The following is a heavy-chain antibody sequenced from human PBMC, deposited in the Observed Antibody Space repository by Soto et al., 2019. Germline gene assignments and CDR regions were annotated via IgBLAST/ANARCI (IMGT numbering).Heavy chain of an antibody. Sequence: SETLSLTCAVYGGSFSGYSWTWIRQPPGTGLECIGEINHSGSTNYNPSLKSRVTISVDTSKNQFSLKLTSVTAADTAVYYCARDKITGLFDYWGQGTLVTVSS. V-gene: IGHV4-34*01. CDR1: GGSFSGYS. J-gene: IGHJ4*02. CDR2: INHSGST. CDR3: ARDKITGLFDY. D-gene: IGHD2-8*02.